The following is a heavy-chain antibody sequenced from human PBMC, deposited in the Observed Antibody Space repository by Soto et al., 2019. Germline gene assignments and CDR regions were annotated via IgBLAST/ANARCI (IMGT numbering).Heavy chain of an antibody. CDR3: ARDPSHCSSTSCYEIDAFDI. Sequence: PSETLSLTCTVSGGSISSYYWSWIRQPPGKGLEWIGYIYYSGSTNYNPSLKSRVTISVDTSKNQFSLKLSSVTAADTAVYYCARDPSHCSSTSCYEIDAFDIWGQGTMVTVSS. V-gene: IGHV4-59*01. CDR2: IYYSGST. CDR1: GGSISSYY. J-gene: IGHJ3*02. D-gene: IGHD2-2*01.